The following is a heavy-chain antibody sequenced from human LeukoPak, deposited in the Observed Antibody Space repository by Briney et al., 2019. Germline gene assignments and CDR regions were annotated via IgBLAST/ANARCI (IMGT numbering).Heavy chain of an antibody. J-gene: IGHJ3*02. CDR3: AKDRSAYYGSGSLGTFTI. D-gene: IGHD3-10*01. V-gene: IGHV3-21*04. Sequence: GGSLRLSCAASGFTFSSYSMNWVRQAPGKGLEWVSSISSSSSYIYYADSVQGRFTISRDNFKNTLYLQMNSLRAEDTAVFYCAKDRSAYYGSGSLGTFTIWGQGTMVTVSS. CDR2: ISSSSSYI. CDR1: GFTFSSYS.